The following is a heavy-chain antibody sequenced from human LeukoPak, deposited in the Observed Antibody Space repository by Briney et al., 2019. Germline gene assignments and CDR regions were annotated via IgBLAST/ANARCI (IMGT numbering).Heavy chain of an antibody. Sequence: PGGSLRLSCAASGFTFSTYSMNWVRQAPGKGLEWVSSISGSGRDTYSADSVKGRFTISRDNSKNTLYLQMISLRAEDTAVYYCAKALVSGFHAFDTWGQGTMVTVSS. V-gene: IGHV3-23*01. CDR2: ISGSGRDT. J-gene: IGHJ3*02. CDR1: GFTFSTYS. D-gene: IGHD3-22*01. CDR3: AKALVSGFHAFDT.